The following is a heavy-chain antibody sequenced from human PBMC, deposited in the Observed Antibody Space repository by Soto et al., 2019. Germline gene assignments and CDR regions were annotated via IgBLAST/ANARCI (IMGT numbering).Heavy chain of an antibody. V-gene: IGHV1-18*01. J-gene: IGHJ6*02. Sequence: GASVKVSCKASGYTFTIYGITWVRQAPGQGLEWMGWISAYNGNTNYAQKLQGRVTMTTDTSTSTAYTELRSLRSDDTAVYYCARDPSYYDILTGYYRAPNYGMDVWGQGTTVTVSS. CDR3: ARDPSYYDILTGYYRAPNYGMDV. CDR2: ISAYNGNT. D-gene: IGHD3-9*01. CDR1: GYTFTIYG.